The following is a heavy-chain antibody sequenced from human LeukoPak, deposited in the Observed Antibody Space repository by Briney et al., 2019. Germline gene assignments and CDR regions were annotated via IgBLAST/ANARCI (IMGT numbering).Heavy chain of an antibody. V-gene: IGHV1-69*05. Sequence: SVKVSCKTTGGTFSSYGISWVRQAPGQGLEWMGGIIPIFATANYAQKFQGRVTITTDESTSTAYMELSSLRSEDTAVYYCASSTRGVHEYSYGGYFDYWGQGTLVTVSS. D-gene: IGHD5-18*01. CDR2: IIPIFATA. J-gene: IGHJ4*02. CDR3: ASSTRGVHEYSYGGYFDY. CDR1: GGTFSSYG.